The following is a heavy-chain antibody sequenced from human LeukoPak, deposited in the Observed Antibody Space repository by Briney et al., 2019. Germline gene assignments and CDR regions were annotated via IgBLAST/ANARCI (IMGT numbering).Heavy chain of an antibody. Sequence: SETLSLTCTVSGDSISSYYWSWLRQPPGKGLAWIAYIYYSGSTSYNPSLKSRVTISTNTSKKQFSLKLSSVTAADTAVYYCARGPGGGSYSDAFDIWGQGTMVTVPS. CDR2: IYYSGST. CDR1: GDSISSYY. J-gene: IGHJ3*02. D-gene: IGHD1-26*01. CDR3: ARGPGGGSYSDAFDI. V-gene: IGHV4-59*01.